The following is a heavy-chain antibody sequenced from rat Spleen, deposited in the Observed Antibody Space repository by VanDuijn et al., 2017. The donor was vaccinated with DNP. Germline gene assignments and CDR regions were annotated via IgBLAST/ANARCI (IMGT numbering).Heavy chain of an antibody. J-gene: IGHJ2*01. CDR3: VRDGQWDYLDY. Sequence: QVQLKESGPGLVQPSQTLSLTCTVSGFSLTNYAVGWVRQPPGKGLEWIAAVSSGGNTYYNSGLKSRLSISRDTSKSQVLLKMNRLQTEDTAMYFCVRDGQWDYLDYWGQGVMVTVSS. CDR2: VSSGGNT. D-gene: IGHD1-1*01. V-gene: IGHV2S12*01. CDR1: GFSLTNYA.